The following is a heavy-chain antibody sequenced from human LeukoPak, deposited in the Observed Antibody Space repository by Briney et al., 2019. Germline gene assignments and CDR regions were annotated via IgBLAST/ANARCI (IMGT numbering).Heavy chain of an antibody. CDR2: IYPGDSDI. CDR1: GYSFSNYW. Sequence: GESLKISCKGSGYSFSNYWIAWVRQMPGKGLEWMGIIYPGDSDITYSPSFQGQVTISADKSISTAYLQWSSLKASDTAMYYCARRRWADAFDIWGQGTMVTVSS. J-gene: IGHJ3*02. D-gene: IGHD4-23*01. V-gene: IGHV5-51*01. CDR3: ARRRWADAFDI.